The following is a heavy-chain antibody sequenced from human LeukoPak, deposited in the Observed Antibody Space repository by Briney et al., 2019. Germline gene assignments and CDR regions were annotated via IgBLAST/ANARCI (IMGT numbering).Heavy chain of an antibody. D-gene: IGHD1-26*01. CDR2: ISGSGGST. Sequence: GGSLRLSCAASGFTFSSYGMSWVRQAPGKGLEWVSAISGSGGSTYYADSVKGRFTISRDNSKNTLSLQMNSLRAEDTAVYYCAKSLGATAGPEIYYFDYWGQGTLVTVSS. J-gene: IGHJ4*02. CDR3: AKSLGATAGPEIYYFDY. CDR1: GFTFSSYG. V-gene: IGHV3-23*01.